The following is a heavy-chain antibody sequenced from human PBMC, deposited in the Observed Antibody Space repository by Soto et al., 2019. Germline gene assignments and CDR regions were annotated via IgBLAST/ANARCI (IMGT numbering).Heavy chain of an antibody. J-gene: IGHJ4*02. D-gene: IGHD3-22*01. CDR1: GYTFTSYG. CDR2: ISAYNGNT. V-gene: IGHV1-18*01. Sequence: QVQLVQSGAEVKKPGASVKVSCKASGYTFTSYGISWVRQAPGQGLEWMGWISAYNGNTNYAQKLQGRVTMTTDTSTSTAYMERRSVSTDDTAVYYCARDPVDYDSSGHTDYWGQGTLVTVSS. CDR3: ARDPVDYDSSGHTDY.